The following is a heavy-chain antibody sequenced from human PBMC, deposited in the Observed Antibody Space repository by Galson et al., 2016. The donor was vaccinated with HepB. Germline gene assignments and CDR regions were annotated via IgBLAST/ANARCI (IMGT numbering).Heavy chain of an antibody. J-gene: IGHJ3*02. CDR3: ATDMRSGIVATISYAFDI. Sequence: SAKVSCKVSGYTLTELSMHWVRQAPGEGPEWMGGFDPEDGETIYAQKFQGRVTITEDTSTDTAYMELSSLRSEDTAVYYCATDMRSGIVATISYAFDIWGQGTMVTVSS. CDR2: FDPEDGET. D-gene: IGHD5-12*01. V-gene: IGHV1-24*01. CDR1: GYTLTELS.